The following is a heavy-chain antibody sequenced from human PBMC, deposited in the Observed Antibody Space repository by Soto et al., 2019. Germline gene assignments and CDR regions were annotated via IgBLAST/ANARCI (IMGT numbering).Heavy chain of an antibody. V-gene: IGHV3-23*01. CDR2: ISGSSGST. D-gene: IGHD3-22*01. J-gene: IGHJ4*02. CDR3: ASGVVVITGYSDY. Sequence: EVQLLESGGGLVQPGGSLRLSCAASGFIFSNYAMSWVRQAPGKGLEWVSAISGSSGSTYYADSVKGRFTISSDKSKNMLYLQINSLRAEDTAVYYCASGVVVITGYSDYWGQGTLVTVSS. CDR1: GFIFSNYA.